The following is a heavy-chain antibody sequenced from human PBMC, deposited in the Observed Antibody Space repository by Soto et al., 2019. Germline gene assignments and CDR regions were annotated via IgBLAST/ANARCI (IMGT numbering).Heavy chain of an antibody. J-gene: IGHJ6*02. Sequence: VSVKVSCKASGYTFTSYAMHWVRQAPGQRLEWMGWINAGNGNTKYLQKFQGRVTITRDTSASTAYMELSSLRSEDTAVYYCASSYSNYALIDYYYYGMDVWGQGTTVTVSS. CDR2: INAGNGNT. CDR3: ASSYSNYALIDYYYYGMDV. V-gene: IGHV1-3*01. D-gene: IGHD4-4*01. CDR1: GYTFTSYA.